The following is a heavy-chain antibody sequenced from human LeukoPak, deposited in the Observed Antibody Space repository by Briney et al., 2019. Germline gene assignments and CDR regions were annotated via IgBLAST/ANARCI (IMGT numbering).Heavy chain of an antibody. V-gene: IGHV3-7*01. Sequence: GGSLRLSCAASGFTFSTYWMSWVRQAPGKGLERVANIKQNGSEKYYVDSVKGRFTISRDNAKNSLYLQMNSLRAEDTAMYYCARDSAGNDYWGQGTLVTVSS. J-gene: IGHJ4*02. D-gene: IGHD6-13*01. CDR2: IKQNGSEK. CDR3: ARDSAGNDY. CDR1: GFTFSTYW.